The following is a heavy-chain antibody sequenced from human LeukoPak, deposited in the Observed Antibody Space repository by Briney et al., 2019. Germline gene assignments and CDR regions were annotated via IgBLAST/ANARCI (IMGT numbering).Heavy chain of an antibody. V-gene: IGHV3-53*01. CDR1: GFTASSDY. CDR3: AAEKPGTGTFLDY. Sequence: GGSLRLSCVASGFTASSDYMSWVRPAPGEGLEWVSVIYSGGSTDYADSVRGRFTISRDKSNNTLYLQMNSLRAEDTAVYFCAAEKPGTGTFLDYWGPGTLVTVSS. CDR2: IYSGGST. J-gene: IGHJ4*02. D-gene: IGHD1-1*01.